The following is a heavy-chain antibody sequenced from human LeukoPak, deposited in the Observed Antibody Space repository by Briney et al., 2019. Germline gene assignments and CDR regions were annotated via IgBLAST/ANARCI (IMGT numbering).Heavy chain of an antibody. Sequence: PGGSLRLSCAASGFTFSTYAMSWVRHTPGKGLEWVSGISSGGNTQYTDSVKGRFTVSRDNSKNTLHLQMDSLRAEDTAIYYCTKDRRQWVVPYFDSWGQGTMVTVSS. CDR1: GFTFSTYA. CDR2: ISSGGNT. D-gene: IGHD6-19*01. CDR3: TKDRRQWVVPYFDS. J-gene: IGHJ4*02. V-gene: IGHV3-23*01.